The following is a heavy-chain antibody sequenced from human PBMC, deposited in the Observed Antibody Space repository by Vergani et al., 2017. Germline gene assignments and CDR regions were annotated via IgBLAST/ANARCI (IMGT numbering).Heavy chain of an antibody. D-gene: IGHD6-6*01. CDR2: IGHDGNNK. V-gene: IGHV3-33*01. CDR1: GFTFSSYG. J-gene: IGHJ4*02. Sequence: QEQLVESGGGVVQPGRSLRLSCVTFGFTFSSYGMHWVRQAPGKGLEWVAGIGHDGNNKHYADSVKGRFTISRDNSKNTLYLQMNSLRAEDTAVYYCARRDSSSPALDYWGQGTLVTVSS. CDR3: ARRDSSSPALDY.